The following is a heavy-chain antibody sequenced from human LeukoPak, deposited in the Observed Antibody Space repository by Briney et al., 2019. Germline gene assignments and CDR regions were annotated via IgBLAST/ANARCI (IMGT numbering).Heavy chain of an antibody. CDR2: INSDGSST. D-gene: IGHD3-22*01. CDR3: ARDRYYYDSSGYYNGLVSGNWFDP. J-gene: IGHJ5*02. CDR1: GFTLSSYW. Sequence: GGSLRLSCAASGFTLSSYWMHWVRQAPGKGLVWVSRINSDGSSTSYADSVKGRFTISRDDAKNTLYLQMNSLRAEDTAVYYCARDRYYYDSSGYYNGLVSGNWFDPWGQGTLVTVSS. V-gene: IGHV3-74*01.